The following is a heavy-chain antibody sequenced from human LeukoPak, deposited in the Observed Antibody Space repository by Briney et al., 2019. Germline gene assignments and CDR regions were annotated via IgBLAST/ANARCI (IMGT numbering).Heavy chain of an antibody. Sequence: AGGSLRLSCAASGFTVSNNYMSWVRQAPGKGLERVSTIYSGGGTHYADSVKGRFTISRDNSKNTLFLQMNSLRAEDTAVYYCARDVTVGYFGELGYWGQGTLVTVSS. D-gene: IGHD3-10*01. CDR3: ARDVTVGYFGELGY. V-gene: IGHV3-53*01. CDR1: GFTVSNNY. CDR2: IYSGGGT. J-gene: IGHJ4*02.